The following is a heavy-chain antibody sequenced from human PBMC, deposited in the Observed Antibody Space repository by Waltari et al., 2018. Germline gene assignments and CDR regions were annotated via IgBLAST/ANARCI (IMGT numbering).Heavy chain of an antibody. CDR3: ARGRRALWFGELLADY. J-gene: IGHJ4*02. CDR2: INHSGST. CDR1: GGSFRGYY. V-gene: IGHV4-34*01. D-gene: IGHD3-10*01. Sequence: QLQLQQWGAGRLKPSETLSLTCAVYGGSFRGYYWSWILQPPGKGQEWVGEINHSGSTNYNPSLKSRVTISVDTSKNQFSLKLSSVTAADTAVYYCARGRRALWFGELLADYWGQGTLVTVSS.